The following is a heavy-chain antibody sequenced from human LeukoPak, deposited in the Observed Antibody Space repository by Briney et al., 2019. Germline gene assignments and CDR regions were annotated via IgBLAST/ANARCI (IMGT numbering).Heavy chain of an antibody. CDR3: ARGPIATEGPRRPNYFDP. J-gene: IGHJ5*02. CDR2: INGKSSGT. CDR1: GYTFTDYY. Sequence: GASVKFSCKASGYTFTDYYIHWVRQAPGQGLEWMGRINGKSSGTNYGQNFQGRVTMTRDTSISTAYMELSRLRSDDTAVYYCARGPIATEGPRRPNYFDPWGQGTLVTVSS. D-gene: IGHD4/OR15-4a*01. V-gene: IGHV1-2*06.